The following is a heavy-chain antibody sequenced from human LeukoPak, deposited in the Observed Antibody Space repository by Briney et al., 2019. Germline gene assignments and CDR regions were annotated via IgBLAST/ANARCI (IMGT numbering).Heavy chain of an antibody. CDR2: MNFDGTTT. CDR3: TIAGSYRFDY. J-gene: IGHJ4*02. D-gene: IGHD3-16*02. V-gene: IGHV3-74*01. Sequence: PGGSLRLSCAGSGFAFSSSWMHWVRQAPGKGLVWVSRMNFDGTTTNYADSVKGRFTISRDNAKNTLYLQMNSLTVEDTAVYYCTIAGSYRFDYRGQGTLVTVSP. CDR1: GFAFSSSW.